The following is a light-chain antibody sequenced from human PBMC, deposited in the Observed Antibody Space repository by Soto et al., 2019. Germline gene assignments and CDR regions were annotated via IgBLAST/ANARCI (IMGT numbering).Light chain of an antibody. Sequence: DIQMTQSHSTLSGSVGDRVTITCRASQTISSWLAWYQQKPGKAPKLLIYKPSTLKSGVPSRFSGSGSGTEFTLTISSLQPDDFATYYCQHYNSYSEAFGQGTKVELK. CDR1: QTISSW. CDR3: QHYNSYSEA. V-gene: IGKV1-5*03. J-gene: IGKJ1*01. CDR2: KPS.